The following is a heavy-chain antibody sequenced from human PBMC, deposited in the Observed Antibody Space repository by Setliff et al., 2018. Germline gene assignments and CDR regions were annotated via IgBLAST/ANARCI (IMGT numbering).Heavy chain of an antibody. CDR1: GYTFTSYG. D-gene: IGHD5-18*01. V-gene: IGHV1-18*01. CDR3: ASNSYGHPPDY. Sequence: ASVKVSCKASGYTFTSYGFSWVRQAPGQGLEWMGWISVYNGKTKYAQKFQGRVTMTTDTSTRTAYLEMNSLRSEDTAVYYCASNSYGHPPDYWGQGTLVTVSS. CDR2: ISVYNGKT. J-gene: IGHJ4*02.